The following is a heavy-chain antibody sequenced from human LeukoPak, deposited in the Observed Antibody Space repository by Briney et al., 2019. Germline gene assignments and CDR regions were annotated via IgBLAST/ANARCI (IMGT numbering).Heavy chain of an antibody. CDR3: AREWPGTFLEWLLDY. CDR2: INPSGGST. D-gene: IGHD3-3*02. Sequence: ASVKVSCKASGYTFTSYYMHWVRQAPGQGLEWMGIINPSGGSTSYAQKFQGRVTMTRDTSTSTVYMELSSLRSEDTAVYYCAREWPGTFLEWLLDYWGQGTLVTVSS. J-gene: IGHJ4*02. CDR1: GYTFTSYY. V-gene: IGHV1-46*01.